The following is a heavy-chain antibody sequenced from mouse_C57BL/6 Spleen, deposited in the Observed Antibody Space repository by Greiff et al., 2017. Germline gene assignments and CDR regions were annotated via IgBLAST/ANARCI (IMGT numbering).Heavy chain of an antibody. D-gene: IGHD2-1*01. CDR2: ISSGSSTI. V-gene: IGHV5-17*01. Sequence: EVQWVESGGGLVKPGGSLKLSCAASGFTFSDYGMHWVRQAPEKGLEWVAYISSGSSTIYYADTVKGRFTISRDTAKNTLFLQMTSLRSEDTAMYYCARPIYYGNYGAWFAYWGQGTLVTVSA. CDR3: ARPIYYGNYGAWFAY. J-gene: IGHJ3*01. CDR1: GFTFSDYG.